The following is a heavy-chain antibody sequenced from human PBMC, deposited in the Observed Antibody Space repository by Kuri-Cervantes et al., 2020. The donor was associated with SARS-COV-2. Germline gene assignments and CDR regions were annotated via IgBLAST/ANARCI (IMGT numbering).Heavy chain of an antibody. CDR2: ISAYNGNT. CDR1: GYTFTSYG. V-gene: IGHV1-18*01. J-gene: IGHJ2*01. CDR3: ARAHAYDFWSGYSHWYFDL. Sequence: ASVKVSCKASGYTFTSYGISWVRQAPGQGLEWMGWISAYNGNTNYAQKFQGRVTITRNTSISTAYMELSSLRSEDTAVYYCARAHAYDFWSGYSHWYFDLWGRGTLVTVSS. D-gene: IGHD3-3*01.